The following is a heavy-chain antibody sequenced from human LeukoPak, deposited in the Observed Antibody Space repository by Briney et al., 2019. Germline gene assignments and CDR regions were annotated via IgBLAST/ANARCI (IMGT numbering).Heavy chain of an antibody. CDR3: ASQYGVPDAFDI. CDR1: GFTFSDYY. J-gene: IGHJ3*02. CDR2: ISSSGSTI. V-gene: IGHV3-11*01. Sequence: GGSLRLSCAASGFTFSDYYMSWIRQAPGKGLEWVSYISSSGSTIYYADSVKGRFTISSDNAKNSLYLQMNSLRAEDTAVYYCASQYGVPDAFDIWGQGTMVTVSS. D-gene: IGHD4-17*01.